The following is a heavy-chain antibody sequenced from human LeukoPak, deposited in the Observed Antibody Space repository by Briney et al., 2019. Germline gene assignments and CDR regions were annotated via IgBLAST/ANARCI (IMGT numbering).Heavy chain of an antibody. CDR1: GFTVSSNY. J-gene: IGHJ3*02. D-gene: IGHD3-22*01. Sequence: GGSLRLSCAASGFTVSSNYMSWVRQAPGKGLEWVSVIYSGGSTYYADSVKGRFTISRDNSKSTLYLQMNSLRAEDTAVYYCAREDGYLDAFDIWGQGTMVTVSS. CDR3: AREDGYLDAFDI. CDR2: IYSGGST. V-gene: IGHV3-53*01.